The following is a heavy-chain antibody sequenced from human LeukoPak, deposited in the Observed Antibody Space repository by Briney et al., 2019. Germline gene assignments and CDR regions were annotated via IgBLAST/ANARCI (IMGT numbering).Heavy chain of an antibody. D-gene: IGHD2-2*01. CDR1: GFTFSSYA. J-gene: IGHJ4*02. V-gene: IGHV3-30*04. CDR2: ISYDGSNK. Sequence: GGSLRLSCAASGFTFSSYAMHWVRQAPGKGLEWVAVISYDGSNKYYADSVKGRFTISRDNSKNTLYLQMNSLRAEVTAVYYAVVPAFYWGQGTLVTVSS. CDR3: VVPAFY.